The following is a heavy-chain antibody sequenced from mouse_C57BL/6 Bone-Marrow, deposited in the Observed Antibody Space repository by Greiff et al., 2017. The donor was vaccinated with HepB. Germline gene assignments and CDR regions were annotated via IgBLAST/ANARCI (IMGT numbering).Heavy chain of an antibody. D-gene: IGHD1-1*01. CDR1: GYTFTSYT. J-gene: IGHJ3*01. CDR3: ARDYYGSSSWFAY. V-gene: IGHV1-4*01. Sequence: VQRVESGAELARPGASVKMSCKASGYTFTSYTMHWVKQRPGQGLEWIGYINPSSGYTKFNQKFKDKATLTADKSSSTAYMQLSSLTSEDSAVYYCARDYYGSSSWFAYWGQGTLVTVSA. CDR2: INPSSGYT.